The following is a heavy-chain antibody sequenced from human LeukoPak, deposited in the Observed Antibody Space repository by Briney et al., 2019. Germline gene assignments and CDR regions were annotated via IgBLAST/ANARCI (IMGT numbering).Heavy chain of an antibody. CDR2: IYYSGST. D-gene: IGHD3-3*01. Sequence: SETLSLTCTVSGGSISSGDYYWSWIRQPPGKGLEWIGYIYYSGSTYYNPSLKSRVTISVDTSKNQFSLKLGSVTAADTAVYYCARDDSGYYRGLFDYWGQGTLVTVSS. CDR1: GGSISSGDYY. CDR3: ARDDSGYYRGLFDY. J-gene: IGHJ4*02. V-gene: IGHV4-30-4*01.